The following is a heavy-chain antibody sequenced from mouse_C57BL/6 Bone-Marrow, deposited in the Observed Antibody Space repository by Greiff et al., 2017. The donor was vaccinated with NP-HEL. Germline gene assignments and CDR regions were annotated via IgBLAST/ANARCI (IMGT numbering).Heavy chain of an antibody. CDR2: IYPGSGST. V-gene: IGHV1-55*01. CDR1: GYTFTSYW. J-gene: IGHJ3*01. CDR3: ARSGYYYGSSWFAY. D-gene: IGHD1-1*01. Sequence: QVQLQQPGAELVKPGASVKMSCKASGYTFTSYWITWVKQRPGQGLEWIGDIYPGSGSTKYNEKFKSKATLTVDTSSSTAYMQLSSLTSEDSAVYYCARSGYYYGSSWFAYWGQGTLVTVSA.